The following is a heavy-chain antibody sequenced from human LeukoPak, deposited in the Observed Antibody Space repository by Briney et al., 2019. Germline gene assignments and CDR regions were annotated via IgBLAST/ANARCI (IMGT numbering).Heavy chain of an antibody. Sequence: PGGSLRLSCAASGFNFSSYAMSWVRQAPGKGLEWVSFLSGSGGATYYADSVKGRFTISRDNSKNTLYLQMNSLRAEDTAVYYCAKASGYGGNSANFDYWGQGTLVTVSS. CDR1: GFNFSSYA. V-gene: IGHV3-23*01. CDR3: AKASGYGGNSANFDY. J-gene: IGHJ4*02. CDR2: LSGSGGAT. D-gene: IGHD4-23*01.